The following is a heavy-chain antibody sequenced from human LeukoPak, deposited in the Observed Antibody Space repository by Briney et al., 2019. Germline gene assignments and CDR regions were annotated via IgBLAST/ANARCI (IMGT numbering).Heavy chain of an antibody. CDR3: ARHSLLWFGEPVTFDP. D-gene: IGHD3-10*01. J-gene: IGHJ5*02. CDR2: IYYSGST. Sequence: PSETLSLTCTVSGGSISSCYWRWSRHRPRPGLGWNGYIYYSGSTNYNPSLKSRVTISVDTSKNQFSLKLSSVTAADTAVYYCARHSLLWFGEPVTFDPWGQGTLVTVSS. V-gene: IGHV4-59*08. CDR1: GGSISSCY.